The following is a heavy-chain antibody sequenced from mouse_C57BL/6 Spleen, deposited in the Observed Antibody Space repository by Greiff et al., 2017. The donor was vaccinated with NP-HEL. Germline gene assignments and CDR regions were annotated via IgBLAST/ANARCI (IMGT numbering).Heavy chain of an antibody. CDR1: GYTFTDYY. J-gene: IGHJ3*01. CDR2: IYPGSGNT. V-gene: IGHV1-76*01. D-gene: IGHD2-5*01. CDR3: AREDSNYWLAY. Sequence: VKLQESGAELVRPGASVKLSCKASGYTFTDYYINWVKQRPGQGLEWIARIYPGSGNTYYNEKFKGKATLTAEKSSSTAYMQLSSLTSEAAAVYFCAREDSNYWLAYWGQGTLVTVSA.